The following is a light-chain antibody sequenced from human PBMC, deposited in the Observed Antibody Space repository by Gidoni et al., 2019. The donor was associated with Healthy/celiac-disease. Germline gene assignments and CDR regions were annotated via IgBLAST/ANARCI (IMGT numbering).Light chain of an antibody. CDR1: QSVSSN. CDR2: GAS. CDR3: QQYNNWPPWT. J-gene: IGKJ1*01. V-gene: IGKV3-15*01. Sequence: EIVMTQSPATLSVYPGERATLSCRASQSVSSNLAWYQQKPGQAPRLLIYGASTRATGIPARFSGSGSGTEFTLTISSLQSEDFAVYYCQQYNNWPPWTFSKGPRWKSN.